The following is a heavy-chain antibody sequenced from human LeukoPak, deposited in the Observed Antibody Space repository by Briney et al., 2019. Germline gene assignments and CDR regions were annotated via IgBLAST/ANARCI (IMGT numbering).Heavy chain of an antibody. Sequence: GASVKVSCKASGYTFTSYGISWVRQAPGQGLEWMGWISAYNGNTNYAQKLQGRVTMTTDTSTSTAYMELRSLRSDDTAVYYCARAVLEGSGSYYNNYYYYYYMDVWGKGTTVTVSS. V-gene: IGHV1-18*01. J-gene: IGHJ6*03. CDR2: ISAYNGNT. CDR3: ARAVLEGSGSYYNNYYYYYYMDV. D-gene: IGHD3-10*01. CDR1: GYTFTSYG.